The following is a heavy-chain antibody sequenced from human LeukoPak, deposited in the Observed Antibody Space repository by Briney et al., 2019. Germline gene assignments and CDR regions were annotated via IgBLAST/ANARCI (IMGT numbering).Heavy chain of an antibody. CDR1: GFTFSSYA. CDR3: ARDRVAAGLDY. V-gene: IGHV3-30-3*01. D-gene: IGHD6-13*01. J-gene: IGHJ4*02. CDR2: ISYDGSNK. Sequence: PGGSLRLSCAASGFTFSSYAMHWVRQAPGKGLEWVAVISYDGSNKYYADSVKGRFTISRDNSKNTLYLQMNSLRAEDTAVYYCARDRVAAGLDYWGQGTLVTVSS.